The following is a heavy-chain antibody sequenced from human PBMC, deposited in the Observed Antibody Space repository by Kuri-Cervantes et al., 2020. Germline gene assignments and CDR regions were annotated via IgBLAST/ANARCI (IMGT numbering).Heavy chain of an antibody. Sequence: GESLKISCVASGFTFSSYWMHWVRQAPGKGLVWVSCINSDGSTTRYADSVKGRFTISRDNAKNTLFLQVNSLRAEDTAVYYCARLAVAGGNGMDVWGQGTTVTVSS. CDR1: GFTFSSYW. D-gene: IGHD6-19*01. V-gene: IGHV3-74*01. J-gene: IGHJ6*02. CDR3: ARLAVAGGNGMDV. CDR2: INSDGSTT.